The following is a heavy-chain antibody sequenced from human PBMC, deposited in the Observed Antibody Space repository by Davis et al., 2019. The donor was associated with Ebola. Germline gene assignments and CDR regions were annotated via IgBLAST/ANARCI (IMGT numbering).Heavy chain of an antibody. Sequence: HTGGSLRLSCAASGFTLSNYWMHWVRQDPGKGLVWVSRINYDATVTSYADSVKGRFTISRDDAKSTLYLEMNSLRADDAAVYYCVRGSVWSFDYWGQGILVSVSS. J-gene: IGHJ4*02. CDR3: VRGSVWSFDY. D-gene: IGHD6-19*01. V-gene: IGHV3-74*01. CDR1: GFTLSNYW. CDR2: INYDATVT.